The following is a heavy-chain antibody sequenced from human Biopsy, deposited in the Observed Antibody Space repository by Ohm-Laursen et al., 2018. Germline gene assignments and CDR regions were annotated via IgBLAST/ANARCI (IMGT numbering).Heavy chain of an antibody. Sequence: SLRLSCAAPGFAFSYYGLHWVRQAPGKGLQWVAVMWSDGINKNYADSVKGRFTVSRDNSNNVLYLQMSSLRDEDSAVHYCARDDDTTGHYMILNHWGQGTLVTVSS. CDR2: MWSDGINK. V-gene: IGHV3-33*01. CDR3: ARDDDTTGHYMILNH. J-gene: IGHJ5*02. CDR1: GFAFSYYG. D-gene: IGHD3-9*01.